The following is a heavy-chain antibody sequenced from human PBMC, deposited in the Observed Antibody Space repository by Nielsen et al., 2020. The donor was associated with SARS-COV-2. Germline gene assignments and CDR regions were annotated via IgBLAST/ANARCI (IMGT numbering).Heavy chain of an antibody. CDR3: ARDASPLAYPPNFDWVGGNDGMDV. J-gene: IGHJ6*02. D-gene: IGHD3-9*01. CDR2: IWYDGSNK. CDR1: GFTFSSYG. Sequence: GGSLRLSCAASGFTFSSYGMHWVRQAPGKGLEWVAVIWYDGSNKYYADSVKGQFTISRDNSKNTLYLQMNSLRAEDTAVYYCARDASPLAYPPNFDWVGGNDGMDVWGQGTTVTVSS. V-gene: IGHV3-33*01.